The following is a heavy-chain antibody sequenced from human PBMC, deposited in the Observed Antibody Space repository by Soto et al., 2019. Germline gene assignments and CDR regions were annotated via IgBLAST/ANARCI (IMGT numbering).Heavy chain of an antibody. Sequence: QLVESGGGLVQRGGSLRLSCTASGFTFSIYSMNWVRQAPGKGLEWVSYISSSSSRIEYADPVKGRFTISRDNAKNSVYRQRHRLLDEDTSIYYCAKISVIPDNVWFDTWGQGTLVTVSS. CDR1: GFTFSIYS. V-gene: IGHV3-48*02. J-gene: IGHJ5*02. CDR3: AKISVIPDNVWFDT. CDR2: ISSSSSRI. D-gene: IGHD1-20*01.